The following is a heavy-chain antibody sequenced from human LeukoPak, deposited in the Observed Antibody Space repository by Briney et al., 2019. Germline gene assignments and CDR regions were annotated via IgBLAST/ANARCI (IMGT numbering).Heavy chain of an antibody. CDR3: ARDRLGYCSSTSCYLDLYYFDY. CDR1: GYTFTSYG. V-gene: IGHV1-18*01. CDR2: ISAYNGNT. D-gene: IGHD2-2*01. Sequence: ASVKVSCKASGYTFTSYGISWVRQAPGQGLEWMGWISAYNGNTNYAQKLQGRVTMTTDTSTSTAYMELRSLRSDDTAVYYCARDRLGYCSSTSCYLDLYYFDYWGQGTLVTVSS. J-gene: IGHJ4*02.